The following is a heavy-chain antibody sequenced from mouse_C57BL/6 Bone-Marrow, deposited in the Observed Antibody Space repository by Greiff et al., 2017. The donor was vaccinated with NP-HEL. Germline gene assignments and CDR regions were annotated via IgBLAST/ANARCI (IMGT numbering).Heavy chain of an antibody. CDR1: GFSLSTFGMG. J-gene: IGHJ1*03. Sequence: QVQLKESGPGILQPSQTLSLTCSFSGFSLSTFGMGVGWIRQPSGKGLEWLAHIWWDDDKYYNPALKSRLTISKDTSKNQVFLKIANVDTADTATYYCARSPYGPDWYFDVWGTGTTVTVSS. V-gene: IGHV8-8*01. D-gene: IGHD1-1*02. CDR3: ARSPYGPDWYFDV. CDR2: IWWDDDK.